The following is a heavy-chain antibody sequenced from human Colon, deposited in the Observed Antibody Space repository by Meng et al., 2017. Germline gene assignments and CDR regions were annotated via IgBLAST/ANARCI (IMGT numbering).Heavy chain of an antibody. V-gene: IGHV1-2*04. CDR1: GYKFTDYY. CDR2: INTKTGDT. CDR3: ARGSGTSWLDR. Sequence: ASVKVSCKASGYKFTDYYIHWVRQAPGQGLEWLGRINTKTGDTKYAQRFQYWVTMTRDTSVSTVYMDLSSLTPDDAAVYYCARGSGTSWLDRWGQGTLVTVSS. J-gene: IGHJ5*02. D-gene: IGHD2-2*01.